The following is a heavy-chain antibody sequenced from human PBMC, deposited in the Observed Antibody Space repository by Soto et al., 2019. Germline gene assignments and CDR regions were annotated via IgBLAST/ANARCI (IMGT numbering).Heavy chain of an antibody. V-gene: IGHV3-33*01. J-gene: IGHJ6*02. CDR3: AREVGDYDFWSGFHYYYYGMDV. D-gene: IGHD3-3*01. Sequence: ESGGGVVQPGRSLRLSCAASGFTFSSYGMHWVRQAPGKGLEWVAVIWYDGSNKYYADSVKGRFTISRDNSKNTLYLQMNSLRAEDTAVYYCAREVGDYDFWSGFHYYYYGMDVWGQGTTVTVSS. CDR2: IWYDGSNK. CDR1: GFTFSSYG.